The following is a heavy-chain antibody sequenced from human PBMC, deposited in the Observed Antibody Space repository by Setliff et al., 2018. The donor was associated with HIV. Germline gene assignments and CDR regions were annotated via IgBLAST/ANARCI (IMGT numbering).Heavy chain of an antibody. CDR2: SHYSGSP. D-gene: IGHD3-10*01. J-gene: IGHJ6*03. CDR3: ARGAITMVRSLYYMDV. V-gene: IGHV4-59*11. Sequence: TSETLSLTCTVSGGSINSHYWSWIRQPPGKGLEWIGYSHYSGSPHYNPSLKSRVTISVDTSKNQFSLKLSSVTAADTAVYYCARGAITMVRSLYYMDVWGKGTTVTVSS. CDR1: GGSINSHY.